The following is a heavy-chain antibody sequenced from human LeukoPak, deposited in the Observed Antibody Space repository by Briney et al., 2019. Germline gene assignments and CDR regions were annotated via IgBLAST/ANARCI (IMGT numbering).Heavy chain of an antibody. Sequence: PGGSLRLPCAASGFTFSDYYMSWIRQAPGKGLEWVAVIWYDGSNKYYADSVKGRFTISRDNSKNTLYLQMNSLRAEDTAVYYWARDGSFHYYYGMDVWGKGTTVTVSS. D-gene: IGHD3-10*01. CDR1: GFTFSDYY. CDR3: ARDGSFHYYYGMDV. J-gene: IGHJ6*04. V-gene: IGHV3-33*08. CDR2: IWYDGSNK.